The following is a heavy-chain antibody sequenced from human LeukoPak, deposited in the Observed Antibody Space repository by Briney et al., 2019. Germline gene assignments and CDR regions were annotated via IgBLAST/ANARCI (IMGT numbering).Heavy chain of an antibody. J-gene: IGHJ4*02. CDR1: GGSISSSSYY. V-gene: IGHV4-39*01. CDR2: IYYSGST. CDR3: ARHPGGTMVRGVIDY. D-gene: IGHD3-10*01. Sequence: SETLSLTCTVSGGSISSSSYYWGWIRQPPGKGLEWIGGIYYSGSTYYNPSLKSRVTISVDTSKNQFSLKLSSVTAADTAVYYCARHPGGTMVRGVIDYWGQGTLVTVSS.